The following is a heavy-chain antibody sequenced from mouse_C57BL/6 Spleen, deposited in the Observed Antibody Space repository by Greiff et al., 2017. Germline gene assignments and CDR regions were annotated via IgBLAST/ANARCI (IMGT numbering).Heavy chain of an antibody. V-gene: IGHV5-16*01. CDR3: ATLGGGFAY. CDR2: INYDGSST. Sequence: EVMLVESEGGLVQPGSSMKLSCTASGFTFSDYYMAWVRQVPEKGLEWVANINYDGSSTYYLDSLKSRFIISSDNAKNILYLQMSSLKSEDTATYYCATLGGGFAYWGQGTLVTVSA. J-gene: IGHJ3*01. CDR1: GFTFSDYY. D-gene: IGHD1-1*02.